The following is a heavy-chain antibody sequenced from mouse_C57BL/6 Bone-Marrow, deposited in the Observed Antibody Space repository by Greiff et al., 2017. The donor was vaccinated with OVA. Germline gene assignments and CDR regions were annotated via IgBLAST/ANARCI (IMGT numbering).Heavy chain of an antibody. D-gene: IGHD2-1*01. CDR3: ARDVTRSGDY. V-gene: IGHV1-58*01. CDR2: IYTGNGYT. Sequence: VQLQQSGAELVRPGSSVKMSCKTSGYTFTSYGINWVKQRPGQGLEWIGYIYTGNGYTEYTEKFKGKATLTSDTSSSPAYMQLSSLTSEDSAICFCARDVTRSGDYWGQGTSVTVSS. CDR1: GYTFTSYG. J-gene: IGHJ4*01.